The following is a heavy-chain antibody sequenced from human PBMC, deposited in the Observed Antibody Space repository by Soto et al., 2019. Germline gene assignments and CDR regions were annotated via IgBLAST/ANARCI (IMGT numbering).Heavy chain of an antibody. D-gene: IGHD2-15*01. CDR2: INAGNGNT. CDR3: ARGPGGPDGPGDY. CDR1: GYTFTSYA. V-gene: IGHV1-3*01. Sequence: QVQLVQSGAEVKKPGASVKVSCKASGYTFTSYAMHWVRQAPGQRLEWMGWINAGNGNTKHSQKLQGRVPITRDTSASTAYMEMSSLRSEDTAVYYCARGPGGPDGPGDYWGQGTLVTVSS. J-gene: IGHJ4*02.